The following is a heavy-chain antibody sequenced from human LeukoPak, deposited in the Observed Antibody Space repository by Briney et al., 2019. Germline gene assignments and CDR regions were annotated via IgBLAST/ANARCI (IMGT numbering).Heavy chain of an antibody. Sequence: PSETLSLTCTVSGGSISSGGYYGSWIRQHPGKGLEWIGYIYYSGSTYYNPALKSRVTISVDTSKNQFSLKLSSVTAADTAVYYCARVSVVVPADNWFDPWGQGTLVTVSS. V-gene: IGHV4-31*03. D-gene: IGHD2-2*01. CDR2: IYYSGST. J-gene: IGHJ5*01. CDR1: GGSISSGGYY. CDR3: ARVSVVVPADNWFDP.